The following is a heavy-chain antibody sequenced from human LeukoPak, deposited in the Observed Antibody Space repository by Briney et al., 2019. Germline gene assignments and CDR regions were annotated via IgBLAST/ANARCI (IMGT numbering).Heavy chain of an antibody. D-gene: IGHD3-10*01. J-gene: IGHJ5*02. V-gene: IGHV4-4*07. Sequence: SETLSLTCTVSGGSISSYYWSWIRQPAGKGLEWIGRIYTSGSITYNPSLKSRVSMSVDTSKNQFSLKLSSVTAADTAVYYCARDSGTTGEVKFDPWGQGTLVTAS. CDR1: GGSISSYY. CDR3: ARDSGTTGEVKFDP. CDR2: IYTSGSI.